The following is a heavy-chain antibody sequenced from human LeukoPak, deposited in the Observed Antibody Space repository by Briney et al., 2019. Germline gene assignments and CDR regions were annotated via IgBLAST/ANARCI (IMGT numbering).Heavy chain of an antibody. V-gene: IGHV3-23*01. D-gene: IGHD5-18*01. CDR3: AKDLSDPVMVIDS. CDR1: GFTFSSYG. Sequence: GGSLRLSCAASGFTFSSYGMSWVRQAPGKGLEWVSGISGSGGSTYYADSVKGRFTISRDNSKNTLYLQMNSLRAEDTAVYYCAKDLSDPVMVIDSWGQGNLVTVSS. CDR2: ISGSGGST. J-gene: IGHJ4*02.